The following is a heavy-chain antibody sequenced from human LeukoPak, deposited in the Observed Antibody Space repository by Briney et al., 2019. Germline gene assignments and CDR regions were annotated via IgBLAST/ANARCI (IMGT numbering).Heavy chain of an antibody. V-gene: IGHV1-46*01. J-gene: IGHJ4*02. Sequence: ASVKVSCKASGYTFTNYLLHWVRQAPGQGLEWVGRVTPGVDTTNYAQKFRDRVTMTRDTSTSTVYMELSSLGSEDTAVYHCVREESGGYFDYWGQGTLVTVSS. D-gene: IGHD2-8*02. CDR3: VREESGGYFDY. CDR1: GYTFTNYL. CDR2: VTPGVDTT.